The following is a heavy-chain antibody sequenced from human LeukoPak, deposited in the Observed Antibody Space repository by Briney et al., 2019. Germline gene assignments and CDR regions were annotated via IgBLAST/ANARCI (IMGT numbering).Heavy chain of an antibody. V-gene: IGHV3-23*01. CDR1: GFTFSSYA. CDR3: ARDKSVAVAGTDDY. D-gene: IGHD6-19*01. Sequence: PGGSLRLSCAASGFTFSSYAMSWVRQAPGKGLEWVSAISGSGGSTYYADSVKGRFTISRDNSKNTLYLQMNSLRAEDTAVYYCARDKSVAVAGTDDYWGQGTLVTVSS. CDR2: ISGSGGST. J-gene: IGHJ4*02.